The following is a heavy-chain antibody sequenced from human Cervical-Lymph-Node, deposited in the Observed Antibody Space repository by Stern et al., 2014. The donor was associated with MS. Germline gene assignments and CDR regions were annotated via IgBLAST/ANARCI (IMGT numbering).Heavy chain of an antibody. CDR3: ASSVWEFTPEAV. CDR1: GGTFSSYA. V-gene: IGHV1-69*01. J-gene: IGHJ6*02. D-gene: IGHD3-10*01. Sequence: VQLVESGAEVKQPGSSVRVSCKASGGTFSSYAISWVRQAPGQGLEWMGGIIHMIGNANYAQKFQRIVTSTKDDSTNTAYMAVSSLRSEDTAVYYCASSVWEFTPEAVWGQGTTVTVS. CDR2: IIHMIGNA.